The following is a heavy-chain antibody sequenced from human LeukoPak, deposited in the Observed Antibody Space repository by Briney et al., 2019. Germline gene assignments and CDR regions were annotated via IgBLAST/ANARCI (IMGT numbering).Heavy chain of an antibody. Sequence: PSETLSLTCTVSGGSISSYYWTWIRQPPGKALEWIGYIYYSGNTNYNPSLKSRVTISVDTSKNQFSLKLSSVTAADTAVYYCAKHGGRVRFLRKFDDWCQDTLVTVSS. CDR3: AKHGGRVRFLRKFDD. J-gene: IGHJ4*02. CDR2: IYYSGNT. D-gene: IGHD3-3*01. CDR1: GGSISSYY. V-gene: IGHV4-59*08.